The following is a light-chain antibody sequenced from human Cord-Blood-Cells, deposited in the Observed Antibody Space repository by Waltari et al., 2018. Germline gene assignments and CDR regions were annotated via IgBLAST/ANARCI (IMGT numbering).Light chain of an antibody. V-gene: IGKV1-13*02. Sequence: AIQLTQSPSSLSASVGDRVTITCRASQSISSALAWYQQKSEKAPKLLIYDASIVERGIPSRCSGSGAGTDFTLTISSLQPEDFATYYCQQINSYPLTFGGGTKVEIK. CDR3: QQINSYPLT. CDR2: DAS. CDR1: QSISSA. J-gene: IGKJ4*01.